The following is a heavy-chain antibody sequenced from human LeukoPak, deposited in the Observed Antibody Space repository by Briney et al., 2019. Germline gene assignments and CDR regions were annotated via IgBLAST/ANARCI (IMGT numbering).Heavy chain of an antibody. CDR1: GFTFSDYY. CDR2: ISSSGSTI. J-gene: IGHJ4*02. D-gene: IGHD3-10*01. Sequence: GGSLRLSYAASGFTFSDYYMSWIRQAPGKGLEWVSYISSSGSTIYYADSVKGRFTISRDNAKNSLYLQMNSLRAEDTAVYYCARAPGRGRYYFDYWGQGTLVTVSS. CDR3: ARAPGRGRYYFDY. V-gene: IGHV3-11*01.